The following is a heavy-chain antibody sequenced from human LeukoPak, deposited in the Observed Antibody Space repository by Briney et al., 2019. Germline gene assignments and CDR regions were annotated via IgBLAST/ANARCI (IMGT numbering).Heavy chain of an antibody. Sequence: PSETLSLTCTVSGGSISSYYWSWIRQPPGKGLEWIGYIYYSGSTNYNPSLKSRVTISVDTSKNQFSLKLSSVTAADTAVYYCARFALRGTDVWGQGTTVTVSS. CDR1: GGSISSYY. CDR2: IYYSGST. V-gene: IGHV4-59*01. CDR3: ARFALRGTDV. J-gene: IGHJ6*02.